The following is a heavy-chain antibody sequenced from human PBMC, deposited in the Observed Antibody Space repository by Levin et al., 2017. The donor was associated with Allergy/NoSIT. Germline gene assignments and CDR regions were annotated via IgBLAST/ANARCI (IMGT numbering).Heavy chain of an antibody. CDR3: ARRSGLRGLMYAFDY. Sequence: SETLSLTCTVSGGSISSGDYYWSWIRQPPGKGLEWIGHISNIGSTNYYPSLRSRVIISADASKNQFSLNLSSVTAADTAVYYCARRSGLRGLMYAFDYWGQGIQVTVSS. D-gene: IGHD3-10*01. CDR2: ISNIGST. CDR1: GGSISSGDYY. J-gene: IGHJ4*02. V-gene: IGHV4-30-4*01.